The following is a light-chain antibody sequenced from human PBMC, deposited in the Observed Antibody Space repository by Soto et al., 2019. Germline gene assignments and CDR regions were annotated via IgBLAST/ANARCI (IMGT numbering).Light chain of an antibody. CDR3: QQYVTSPRT. V-gene: IGKV3-15*01. J-gene: IGKJ1*01. CDR2: GAS. CDR1: QSVSTN. Sequence: VMTQSPASLSVPPGERATLSCRASQSVSTNFAWYLQKPGQAPRLLIYGASTRATAVPARFTASGSGTDFTLSISRLEPEDFAVYYCQQYVTSPRTFGQGTKVDIK.